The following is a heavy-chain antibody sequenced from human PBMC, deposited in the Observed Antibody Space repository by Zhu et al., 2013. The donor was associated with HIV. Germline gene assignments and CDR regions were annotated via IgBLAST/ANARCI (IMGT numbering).Heavy chain of an antibody. V-gene: IGHV1-18*01. CDR1: GYMFTTYG. J-gene: IGHJ6*02. Sequence: QVQLLQSGPEVKKPGASVKVSCKTSGYMFTTYGISWVRQAPGEGLEWMGWINTHSGDTKYAEKFQGRLTMTRDTFTRTLYMDLRSLTSDDTAVYYCARVRDPKGGDLHYYDMDVVGPKGPRSPSP. D-gene: IGHD3-16*01. CDR3: ARVRDPKGGDLHYYDMDV. CDR2: INTHSGDT.